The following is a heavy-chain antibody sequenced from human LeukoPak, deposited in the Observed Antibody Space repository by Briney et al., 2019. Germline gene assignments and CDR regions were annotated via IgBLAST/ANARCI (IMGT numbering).Heavy chain of an antibody. V-gene: IGHV4-59*01. Sequence: SETLSLTCTVSGGSISSYYWSWIRQPPGKGLEWIGYIYYSGSTNYNPSLKSRVTISVDTSKSQFSLKLSSVTAADTVVYYCASGGDYDILTGYYPTFDYWGQGTLVTVSS. CDR1: GGSISSYY. CDR2: IYYSGST. J-gene: IGHJ4*02. CDR3: ASGGDYDILTGYYPTFDY. D-gene: IGHD3-9*01.